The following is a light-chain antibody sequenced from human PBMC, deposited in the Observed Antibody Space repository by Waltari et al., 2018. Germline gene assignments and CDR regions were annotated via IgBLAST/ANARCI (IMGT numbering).Light chain of an antibody. J-gene: IGLJ2*01. CDR1: SSVIGAFNF. CDR3: SSYISTNTLWL. V-gene: IGLV2-14*01. CDR2: EVN. Sequence: QSALTQPASVSGSPGQSIPISCTGASSVIGAFNFVPWYQHHPGKAPKVIIYEVNNRPSGVSSRFSGSKSDNTASLTISGLQAEDEADYYCSSYISTNTLWLFGGGTKLTVL.